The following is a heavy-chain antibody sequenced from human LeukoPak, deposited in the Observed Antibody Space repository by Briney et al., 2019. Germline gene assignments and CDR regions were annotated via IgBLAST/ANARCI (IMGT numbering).Heavy chain of an antibody. CDR2: FDPEDGET. CDR1: GYTLTELS. Sequence: ASVKVSCKVSGYTLTELSMHWVRQAPGKGLEWMGGFDPEDGETIYPQKFQGRVTMTEDTSTDTAYMELSSLRSEDTAVYYCATGTAVADYFDYWGQGTLVTVSS. V-gene: IGHV1-24*01. J-gene: IGHJ4*02. D-gene: IGHD6-19*01. CDR3: ATGTAVADYFDY.